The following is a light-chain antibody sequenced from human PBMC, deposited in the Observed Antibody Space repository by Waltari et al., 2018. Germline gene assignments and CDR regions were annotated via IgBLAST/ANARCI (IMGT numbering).Light chain of an antibody. CDR1: SSDVGGYNY. CDR2: DVS. CDR3: SSYTSSSTRV. V-gene: IGLV2-14*01. J-gene: IGLJ3*02. Sequence: QSALTQPASVSGSPGQSITISCTGTSSDVGGYNYVSWYQQHPGNAPKLMIYDVSNRRSGVSNRFSGSKSGNTASLTFSGLQAVDEADYYCSSYTSSSTRVFGGGTKLTVL.